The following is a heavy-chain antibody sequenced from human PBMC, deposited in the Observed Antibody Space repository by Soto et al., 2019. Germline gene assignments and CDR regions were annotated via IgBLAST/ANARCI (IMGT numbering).Heavy chain of an antibody. V-gene: IGHV4-34*01. CDR2: INHSGST. D-gene: IGHD1-20*01. CDR1: GGSFSGYY. J-gene: IGHJ4*02. CDR3: ARGPFINGNSHPYYFDY. Sequence: SETLSLTCAVYGGSFSGYYWSWIRQPPGKGLEWIGEINHSGSTNYNPSLESRVTISVDTSKNQFSLKLSYVTAADTAVYYCARGPFINGNSHPYYFDYCGQGTLVTVSA.